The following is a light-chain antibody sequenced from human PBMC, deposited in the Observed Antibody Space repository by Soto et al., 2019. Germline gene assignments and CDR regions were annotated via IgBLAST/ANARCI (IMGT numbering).Light chain of an antibody. CDR3: QKYNSAPHT. Sequence: DIQMTQSPSSLSASVGDRVTITCRASQGISNYLAWYQQNPGKVPKLLIYAASTLKSGVPPRISGSGSGTDFTLTISSLQPEDVATYYCQKYNSAPHTLGQGTKLEIK. CDR2: AAS. V-gene: IGKV1-27*01. CDR1: QGISNY. J-gene: IGKJ2*01.